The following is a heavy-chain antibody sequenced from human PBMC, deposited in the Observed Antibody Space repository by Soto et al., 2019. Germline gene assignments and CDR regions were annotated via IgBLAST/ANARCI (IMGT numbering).Heavy chain of an antibody. Sequence: QVQLQESGPGLVKPSQTLSLTCTVSGGSISSGGYYWSWIRQHPGKGLEWIGYIYYSGSTYYNPSLKSRVTISVYTSKNQFSLKLSSVTAAGTAVYYCARERERGGLWYFDYWGQGTLVTVSS. V-gene: IGHV4-31*03. J-gene: IGHJ4*02. D-gene: IGHD3-16*01. CDR3: ARERERGGLWYFDY. CDR1: GGSISSGGYY. CDR2: IYYSGST.